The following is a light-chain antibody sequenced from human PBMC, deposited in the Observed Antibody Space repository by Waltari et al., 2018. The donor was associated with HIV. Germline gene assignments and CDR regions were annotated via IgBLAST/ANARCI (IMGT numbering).Light chain of an antibody. V-gene: IGLV1-44*01. Sequence: QSVLTQPPSVSGTPGQNVTISCSGSSSNIGSNIVNWYQQLPGAAPKLLIYTKNQRHSGVPDRFSGSKSGTSASLAISGLQSADESDYYCAAWDDSLNGMFGGGTKLTVL. J-gene: IGLJ3*02. CDR3: AAWDDSLNGM. CDR2: TKN. CDR1: SSNIGSNI.